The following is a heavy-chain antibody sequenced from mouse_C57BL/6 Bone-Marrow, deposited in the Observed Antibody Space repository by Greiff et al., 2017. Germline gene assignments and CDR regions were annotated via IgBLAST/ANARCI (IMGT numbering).Heavy chain of an antibody. CDR1: GYSFTDYN. CDR3: ARSGNYDGSSPATAYFDV. CDR2: INPNYGTT. V-gene: IGHV1-39*01. J-gene: IGHJ1*03. D-gene: IGHD1-1*01. Sequence: VQLKESGPELVKPGASVKISCKASGYSFTDYNMNWVKQSTGKSLEWIGVINPNYGTTSYNQKFKGKATLTVDKSSSTAYMQLNSLTSEDSAVYDCARSGNYDGSSPATAYFDVWGTGTTVTVSS.